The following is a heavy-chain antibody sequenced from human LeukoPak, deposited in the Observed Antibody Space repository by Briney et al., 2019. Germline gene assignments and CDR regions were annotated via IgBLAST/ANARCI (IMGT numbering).Heavy chain of an antibody. CDR1: GYTFTSYG. J-gene: IGHJ6*02. CDR3: ARDMIFGVVIDYYYGMEV. Sequence: ASVKVSCKASGYTFTSYGISWVRQAPGQGLEWMGWISAYNGNTNYAQKLQGRVTMTTDTSTSTAYMELRSLRSDDTAVYYCARDMIFGVVIDYYYGMEVWGQGTTVTVSS. D-gene: IGHD3/OR15-3a*01. V-gene: IGHV1-18*01. CDR2: ISAYNGNT.